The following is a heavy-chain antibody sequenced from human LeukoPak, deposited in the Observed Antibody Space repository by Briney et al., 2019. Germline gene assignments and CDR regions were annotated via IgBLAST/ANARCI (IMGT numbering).Heavy chain of an antibody. CDR2: ISYDGSNK. J-gene: IGHJ4*02. V-gene: IGHV3-30*18. Sequence: PGGSLRLPCAASGFTFSSYGMHWVRQAPGKGLEWVAVISYDGSNKYYADSVKGRFTISRDNSKNTLYLQMNSLRAEDTAVYYCAKDGLAAALDYWGQGTLVTVSS. CDR1: GFTFSSYG. D-gene: IGHD6-13*01. CDR3: AKDGLAAALDY.